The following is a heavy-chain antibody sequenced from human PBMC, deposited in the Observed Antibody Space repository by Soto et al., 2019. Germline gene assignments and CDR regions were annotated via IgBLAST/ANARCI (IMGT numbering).Heavy chain of an antibody. CDR1: GGSFSGYY. CDR2: INHSGST. V-gene: IGHV4-34*01. Sequence: SETLSLTCAVYGGSFSGYYWSWIRQPPGKGLEWIGEINHSGSTNYNPPLKSRVTISVDTSKNQFSLKLSSVTAADTAVYYCVYGFDNFAADYWGQGTLVTVSS. CDR3: VYGFDNFAADY. D-gene: IGHD5-12*01. J-gene: IGHJ4*02.